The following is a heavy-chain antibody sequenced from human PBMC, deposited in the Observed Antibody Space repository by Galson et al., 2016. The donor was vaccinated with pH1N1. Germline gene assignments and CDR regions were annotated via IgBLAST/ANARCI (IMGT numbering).Heavy chain of an antibody. Sequence: TLSLTCTVSGGSISRGDHYWGWIRQPPGKGLEWIGYIYYSGSTYYNPSLKSRATITVDTSKNQFSLKLSSVTAADTAVYYCARGLDGDYVGYFGLWGRGPLVTVSS. CDR3: ARGLDGDYVGYFGL. V-gene: IGHV4-30-4*08. J-gene: IGHJ2*01. CDR1: GGSISRGDHY. D-gene: IGHD4-17*01. CDR2: IYYSGST.